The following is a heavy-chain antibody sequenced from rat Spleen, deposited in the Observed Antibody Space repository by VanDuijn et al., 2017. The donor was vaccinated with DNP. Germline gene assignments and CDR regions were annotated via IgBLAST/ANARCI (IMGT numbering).Heavy chain of an antibody. V-gene: IGHV5-31*01. CDR3: ARLGWHGWFAY. J-gene: IGHJ3*01. CDR1: GFTFSHYW. Sequence: EVRLVESGGDLVQPGRSLKLSCIASGFTFSHYWMTWIRQVPGEGLEWIASITSSGGSTYYPDSVKGRFTVSRANAEDTLYLQMNSLRSEDTAIYYCARLGWHGWFAYWGQGTLVTVSS. D-gene: IGHD1-11*01. CDR2: ITSSGGST.